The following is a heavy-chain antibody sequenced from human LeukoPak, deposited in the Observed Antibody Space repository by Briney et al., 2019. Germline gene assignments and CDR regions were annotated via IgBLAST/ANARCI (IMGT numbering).Heavy chain of an antibody. CDR1: GFNLRGHW. CDR3: VRGGGTFDY. J-gene: IGHJ4*02. CDR2: IKEDGSVT. V-gene: IGHV3-7*04. Sequence: GGSLGLSCAASGFNLRGHWMSWVRQSPGKGLEWVANIKEDGSVTNYVDSVKGRFTISRDNAKNSLYLQMNSLRVEDTAVYYWVRGGGTFDYWGQGTLVTVSS. D-gene: IGHD3-16*01.